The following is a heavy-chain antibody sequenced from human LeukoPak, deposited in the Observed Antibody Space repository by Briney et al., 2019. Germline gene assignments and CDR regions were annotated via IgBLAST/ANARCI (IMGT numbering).Heavy chain of an antibody. CDR3: AKDISVNYYDSSGYYTPRSGS. J-gene: IGHJ5*02. CDR2: IRYDGSNK. CDR1: GFTFRSYG. V-gene: IGHV3-30*02. Sequence: SGGSLRLSCAASGFTFRSYGMHWVRQAPGKGLEWVAFIRYDGSNKYYADSVKGRFTISRDNSKNTLYLQMNSLRAEDTAVYYCAKDISVNYYDSSGYYTPRSGSWGQGTLVTVSS. D-gene: IGHD3-22*01.